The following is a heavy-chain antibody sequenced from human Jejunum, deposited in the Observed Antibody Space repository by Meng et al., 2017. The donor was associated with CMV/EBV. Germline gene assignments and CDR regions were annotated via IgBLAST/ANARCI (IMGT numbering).Heavy chain of an antibody. CDR3: ARGFGTELYSPPYY. CDR2: SNSDGIAT. CDR1: GSTVSDYW. J-gene: IGHJ4*02. V-gene: IGHV3-74*01. Sequence: SGSTVSDYWMHWVRQAPGKGLVWVARSNSDGIATNYADSVKGRFTISRDNAKNTLFLQMDGLRAEDTALYYCARGFGTELYSPPYYWSQGTLVTVSS. D-gene: IGHD3-10*01.